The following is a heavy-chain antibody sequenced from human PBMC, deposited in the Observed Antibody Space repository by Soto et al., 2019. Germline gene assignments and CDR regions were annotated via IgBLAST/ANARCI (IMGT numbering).Heavy chain of an antibody. Sequence: GGSLRLSCAASGFTFSTYAMSWVRQGPGKGLEWVAASSDDGRETFYADSAKGRFTVSKEMSKNTAFLQMNALRHEDTAVYYCAGTLGWPMLNFETWGQGTPATVS. D-gene: IGHD3-3*01. CDR2: SSDDGRET. V-gene: IGHV3-30*03. CDR3: AGTLGWPMLNFET. J-gene: IGHJ4*02. CDR1: GFTFSTYA.